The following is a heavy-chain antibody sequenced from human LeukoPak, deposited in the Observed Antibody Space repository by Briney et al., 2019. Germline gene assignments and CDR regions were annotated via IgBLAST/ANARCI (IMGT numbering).Heavy chain of an antibody. D-gene: IGHD1-26*01. Sequence: GGSLRLSCAASGFTFSSYAMRWVRQAPGKGLEWVSTISGSGGSTYYADSVKGRFTISRDNSKNTLYLQMNSLRAEDTAVYYCAKGPGALNYYNMDVWGQGTTVTVSS. CDR3: AKGPGALNYYNMDV. CDR1: GFTFSSYA. V-gene: IGHV3-23*01. J-gene: IGHJ6*02. CDR2: ISGSGGST.